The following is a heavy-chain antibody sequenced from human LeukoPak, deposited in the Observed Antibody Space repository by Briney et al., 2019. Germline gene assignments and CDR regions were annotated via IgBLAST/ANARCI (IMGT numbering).Heavy chain of an antibody. CDR2: IYSGGST. V-gene: IGHV3-53*01. D-gene: IGHD7-27*01. J-gene: IGHJ4*02. Sequence: GGSLRFFCAASGFTVSSNYMSWVRQAPGKGLEWVSVIYSGGSTYYADSVKGRFTISRDNSKNTLYLQMNSLRAEDTAVYYCARISTGVLDYWGQGTLVTVSS. CDR1: GFTVSSNY. CDR3: ARISTGVLDY.